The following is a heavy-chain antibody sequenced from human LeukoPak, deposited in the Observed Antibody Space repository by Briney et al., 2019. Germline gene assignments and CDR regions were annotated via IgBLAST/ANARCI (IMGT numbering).Heavy chain of an antibody. D-gene: IGHD2-8*01. CDR3: ARDHARYCTNGVCYPSL. V-gene: IGHV4-61*02. CDR2: IYTSGST. J-gene: IGHJ3*01. CDR1: TFGDYG. Sequence: TFGDYGMSWIRQPAGKGLEWIGRIYTSGSTNYNPSLKSRVTISVDTSKNQFSLKLSSVTAADTAVYYCARDHARYCTNGVCYPSLWGQGTMVTVSS.